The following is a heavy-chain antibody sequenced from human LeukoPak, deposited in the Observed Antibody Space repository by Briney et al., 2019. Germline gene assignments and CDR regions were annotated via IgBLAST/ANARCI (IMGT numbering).Heavy chain of an antibody. J-gene: IGHJ4*02. CDR1: GGSISSSSYY. CDR3: ARQGYGDYPLVDY. D-gene: IGHD4-17*01. Sequence: SETLSLTCTVSGGSISSSSYYWGWIRQPPGKGLEWIGSIYYSGSTYYNPSLKSRVTISVDTSKNQSSLKLSSVTAADTAVYYCARQGYGDYPLVDYWGQGTLVTVSS. V-gene: IGHV4-39*01. CDR2: IYYSGST.